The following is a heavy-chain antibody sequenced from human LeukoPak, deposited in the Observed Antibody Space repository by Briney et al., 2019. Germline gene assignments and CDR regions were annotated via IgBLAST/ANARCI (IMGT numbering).Heavy chain of an antibody. V-gene: IGHV3-30*01. J-gene: IGHJ4*02. CDR1: GFTFSSYA. D-gene: IGHD1-26*01. CDR2: ISYDGSNK. CDR3: ARDPVGALGYYFDY. Sequence: PGGSLRLSCAASGFTFSSYAMHWVRQALGKGLEWVAVISYDGSNKYYADSVKGRFTISRDNSKNTLYLQMNSLRAEDTAVYYCARDPVGALGYYFDYWGQGTLVTVSS.